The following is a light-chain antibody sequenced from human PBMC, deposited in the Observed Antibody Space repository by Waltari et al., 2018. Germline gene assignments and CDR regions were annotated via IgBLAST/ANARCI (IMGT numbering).Light chain of an antibody. Sequence: QSALTQPASVSGSPGQSITISCTGTSSDVGGYNYVSWYQQHPGKAPKLMIYDVSNRPSGVSNRFSGSKSGNTASLTISGRQAEDEADYYFSSYTSSSTRVVFGGGTKLTVL. CDR3: SSYTSSSTRVV. V-gene: IGLV2-14*03. CDR2: DVS. J-gene: IGLJ2*01. CDR1: SSDVGGYNY.